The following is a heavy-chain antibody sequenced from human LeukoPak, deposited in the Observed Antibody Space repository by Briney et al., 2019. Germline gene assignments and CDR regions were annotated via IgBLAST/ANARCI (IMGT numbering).Heavy chain of an antibody. D-gene: IGHD4-11*01. CDR1: GGSLSSSY. CDR3: ARRYSNYPNYYYGMDV. V-gene: IGHV4-59*08. CDR2: IYYSGST. Sequence: SETLSLTCTVSGGSLSSSYWSWIRQPPGKGLEWIGYIYYSGSTNYNPSLKSQVTISVDTSKKQFSLKLSSVTAADTAVYYCARRYSNYPNYYYGMDVWGQGTTVTVSS. J-gene: IGHJ6*02.